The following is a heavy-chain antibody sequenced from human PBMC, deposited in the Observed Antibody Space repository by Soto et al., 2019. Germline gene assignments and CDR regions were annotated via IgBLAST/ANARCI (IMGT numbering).Heavy chain of an antibody. CDR1: GGSFSGYY. J-gene: IGHJ4*02. D-gene: IGHD3-10*01. CDR3: ARELRYYYGSGSYYKFDY. V-gene: IGHV4-34*01. Sequence: SETLSLTCAVYGGSFSGYYWSWIRQPPGKGLEWIGEINHSGSTNYNPSLKSRVTISVDTSKNQFSLKLSSVTAADTAVYYCARELRYYYGSGSYYKFDYWGQGTLVTVSS. CDR2: INHSGST.